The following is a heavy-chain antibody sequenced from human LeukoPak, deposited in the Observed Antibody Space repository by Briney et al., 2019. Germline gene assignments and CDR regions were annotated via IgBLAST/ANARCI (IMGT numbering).Heavy chain of an antibody. V-gene: IGHV1-69*13. CDR3: ARDLVVGYYDSSGYFVY. Sequence: SVKVSCKASGGTFGSYAISWVRQAPGQGLEWMGGIIPIFGTANYAQKFQGRVTITADESTSTAYMELSSLRSEDTAVYYCARDLVVGYYDSSGYFVYWGQGTLVTVSS. J-gene: IGHJ4*02. CDR1: GGTFGSYA. D-gene: IGHD3-22*01. CDR2: IIPIFGTA.